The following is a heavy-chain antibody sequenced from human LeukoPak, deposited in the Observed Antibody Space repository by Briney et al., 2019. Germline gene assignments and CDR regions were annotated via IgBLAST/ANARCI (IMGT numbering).Heavy chain of an antibody. D-gene: IGHD2-2*01. CDR3: ARVVRIVVVPAAIFHNWFDP. J-gene: IGHJ5*02. V-gene: IGHV3-48*03. Sequence: GGSLRLSCAASGFTFSSYEMNWVRQAPGKGLEWVSYISSSGSTIYYADSVKGRFTISRDIAKNSLYLQMNSLRAEDTAVYYCARVVRIVVVPAAIFHNWFDPWGQGTLVTVSS. CDR2: ISSSGSTI. CDR1: GFTFSSYE.